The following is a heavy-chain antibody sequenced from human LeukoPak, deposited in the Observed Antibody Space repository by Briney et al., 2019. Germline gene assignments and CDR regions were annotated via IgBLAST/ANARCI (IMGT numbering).Heavy chain of an antibody. CDR2: ISAYNGNT. D-gene: IGHD6-19*01. Sequence: ASVKVSCKASGYTFTGYYMHWVRQAPGQGLEWMGWISAYNGNTNYAQKLQGRVTMTTDTSTSTAYMELRSLRSDDTAVYYCASSSSGWSTAIDYWGQGTLVTVSS. J-gene: IGHJ4*02. CDR1: GYTFTGYY. CDR3: ASSSSGWSTAIDY. V-gene: IGHV1-18*04.